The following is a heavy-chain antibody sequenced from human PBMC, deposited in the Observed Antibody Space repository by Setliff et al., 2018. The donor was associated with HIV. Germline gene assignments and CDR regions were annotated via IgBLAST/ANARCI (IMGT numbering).Heavy chain of an antibody. CDR2: ISRDDRYI. Sequence: LRLSCAGSGFNFNNYNMNWVRQAPGKGLEWVSSISRDDRYIYYADTVKGRFTISRDNAKKTLDLQLNSLRAEDTAFYYCARGRVPGNYWGQGTLVTVSS. V-gene: IGHV3-21*01. D-gene: IGHD2-2*01. CDR3: ARGRVPGNY. J-gene: IGHJ4*02. CDR1: GFNFNNYN.